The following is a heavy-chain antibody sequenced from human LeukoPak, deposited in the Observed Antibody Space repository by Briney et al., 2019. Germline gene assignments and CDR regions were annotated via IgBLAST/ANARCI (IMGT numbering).Heavy chain of an antibody. CDR3: ARDAFEYYYGMDV. V-gene: IGHV4-34*01. Sequence: PSETLSLTCAVYGGSFSGYYWSWIRQPPGKGLEWIGEINHSGSTNYNPSLKSRVTISVDTSKNQFSLKLSSVTAADTAVYYCARDAFEYYYGMDVWGQGTTVTVSS. CDR2: INHSGST. D-gene: IGHD2/OR15-2a*01. CDR1: GGSFSGYY. J-gene: IGHJ6*02.